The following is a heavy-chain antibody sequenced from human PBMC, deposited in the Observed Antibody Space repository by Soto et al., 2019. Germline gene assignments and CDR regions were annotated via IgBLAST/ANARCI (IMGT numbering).Heavy chain of an antibody. Sequence: QVQLVQSGAEVRKPGASVKVSCKASGYPYTNSYMHWVRQAPGQGLEWMGWIHPNTGGTNYAQKFQGRVTMTRDTSVSTVYMELNRLPSDDTAIYFCASDFRTRGWFRQAGNFAMDVWGQGTTVTVS. J-gene: IGHJ6*02. CDR3: ASDFRTRGWFRQAGNFAMDV. D-gene: IGHD6-19*01. CDR2: IHPNTGGT. CDR1: GYPYTNSY. V-gene: IGHV1-2*02.